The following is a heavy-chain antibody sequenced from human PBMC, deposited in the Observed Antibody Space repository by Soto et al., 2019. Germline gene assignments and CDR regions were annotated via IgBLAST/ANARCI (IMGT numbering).Heavy chain of an antibody. CDR1: GGTFSSYT. D-gene: IGHD3-10*01. V-gene: IGHV1-69*02. J-gene: IGHJ4*02. CDR3: ARAEGSGSSIVY. CDR2: IIPILGIA. Sequence: VQLVQSGAEVKKPGSSVKVSCKASGGTFSSYTISWVRQAPGQGLEWMGRIIPILGIANYAQKFQGRVTITADKSTSTAYMELSSLRSEDTAVYYCARAEGSGSSIVYWGQGTLVTVSS.